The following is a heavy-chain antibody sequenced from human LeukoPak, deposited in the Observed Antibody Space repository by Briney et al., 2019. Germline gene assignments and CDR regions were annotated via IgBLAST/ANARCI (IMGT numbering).Heavy chain of an antibody. V-gene: IGHV3-21*01. D-gene: IGHD6-19*01. CDR3: ARGGVAVAGVSYYFDS. J-gene: IGHJ4*02. Sequence: GGSLRLSCAASRVTFSSYSMNWVRQAPGKGLEWVSSISSSSSYIYYADSVKGRFTISRDNAKNSLYLQMTSLRAEDTAVYYCARGGVAVAGVSYYFDSWGQGTLVTVSS. CDR1: RVTFSSYS. CDR2: ISSSSSYI.